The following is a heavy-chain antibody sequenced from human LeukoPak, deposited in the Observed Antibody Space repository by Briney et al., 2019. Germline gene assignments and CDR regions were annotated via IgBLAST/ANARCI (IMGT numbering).Heavy chain of an antibody. J-gene: IGHJ6*02. CDR1: GGSISSYY. D-gene: IGHD3-3*01. CDR2: IYYSGST. V-gene: IGHV4-59*01. Sequence: SETLSLTCTVSGGSISSYYWSWIRQPPGKGLEWIGYIYYSGSTNYNPSLKSRVTISVDTSKNQFSLKQSSVTAADTAVYYCARGWSGYYYYYGMDVWGQGTTVTVSS. CDR3: ARGWSGYYYYYGMDV.